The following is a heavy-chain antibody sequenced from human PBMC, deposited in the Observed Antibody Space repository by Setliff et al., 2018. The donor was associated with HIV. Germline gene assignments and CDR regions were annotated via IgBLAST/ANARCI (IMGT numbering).Heavy chain of an antibody. J-gene: IGHJ5*02. CDR3: AQEERDAYNYWFDP. Sequence: SLTCAVYGGSFSDYYWNWIRQPPGKGLEWIGEINHSGRTNYNPSLKSRVTISVDTSKNQFSLKLSSVTAADTAVYYCAQEERDAYNYWFDPWGQGTLVTVSS. CDR1: GGSFSDYY. D-gene: IGHD1-1*01. V-gene: IGHV4-34*01. CDR2: INHSGRT.